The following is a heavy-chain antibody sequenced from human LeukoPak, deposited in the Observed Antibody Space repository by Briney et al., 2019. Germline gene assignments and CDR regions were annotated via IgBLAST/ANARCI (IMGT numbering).Heavy chain of an antibody. CDR2: ISAYNGNT. J-gene: IGHJ5*02. D-gene: IGHD6-13*01. CDR1: GYTFTSYG. V-gene: IGHV1-18*01. Sequence: ASVKVSCKASGYTFTSYGISWVRQAPGQGLEWMGWISAYNGNTNYAQKLQGRVTMTTDTSTSTAYMELRSLRSDDTAVYYCARGRWVWQQLVLGFPEGLPQNWFDPWGQGTLVTVSS. CDR3: ARGRWVWQQLVLGFPEGLPQNWFDP.